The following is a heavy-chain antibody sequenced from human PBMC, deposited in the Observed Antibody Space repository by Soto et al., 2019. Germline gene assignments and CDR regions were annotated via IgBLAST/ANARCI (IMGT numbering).Heavy chain of an antibody. Sequence: KTSETLSLTCTVSGSSISSYCWSWIRQPPGKGLEWIGRIYTSGSTNYNASLKSRVTMSVDTSKNHFCLKLSSLTAADTAVYYCAREGGYYETPYFYDIDVWGQGTMVTVSS. J-gene: IGHJ6*02. V-gene: IGHV4-4*07. D-gene: IGHD1-26*01. CDR2: IYTSGST. CDR1: GSSISSYC. CDR3: AREGGYYETPYFYDIDV.